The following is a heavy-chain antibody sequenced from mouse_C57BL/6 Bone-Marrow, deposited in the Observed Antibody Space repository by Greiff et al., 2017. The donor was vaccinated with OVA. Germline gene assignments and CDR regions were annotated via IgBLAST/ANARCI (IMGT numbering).Heavy chain of an antibody. D-gene: IGHD1-1*01. Sequence: DVMLVESGGGLVKPGGSLKLSCAASGFTFSSYAMSWVRQTPEKRLEWVATISDGGSYTYYPDNVKGRFTISRDNAKNNLYLQMSHLKSEDTAMYYCARYYYYGYYFDYWGQGTTLTVSS. CDR3: ARYYYYGYYFDY. J-gene: IGHJ2*01. V-gene: IGHV5-4*03. CDR1: GFTFSSYA. CDR2: ISDGGSYT.